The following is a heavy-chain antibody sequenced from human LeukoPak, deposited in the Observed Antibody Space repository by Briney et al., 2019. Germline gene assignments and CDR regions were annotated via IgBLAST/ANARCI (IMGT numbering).Heavy chain of an antibody. Sequence: GESLRLSCAASGFTFSSYAMHWVRQAPGKGLEWVAVISYDGSNKYYADSVKGRFTISRDNSKNTLYLQMNSLRAEDTAVYYCAREAIVVVPAAGFDYWGQGTLVTVSS. CDR3: AREAIVVVPAAGFDY. D-gene: IGHD2-2*01. CDR1: GFTFSSYA. CDR2: ISYDGSNK. J-gene: IGHJ4*02. V-gene: IGHV3-30-3*01.